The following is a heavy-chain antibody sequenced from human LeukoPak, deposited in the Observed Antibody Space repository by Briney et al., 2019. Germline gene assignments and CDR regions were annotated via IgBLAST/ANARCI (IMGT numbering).Heavy chain of an antibody. CDR3: ARASLYDNSAYYLDY. J-gene: IGHJ4*02. D-gene: IGHD3-22*01. CDR1: GFTFSSYW. CDR2: IKKDGSEK. Sequence: SGGSLRLSCAASGFTFSSYWMSWVRQAPGKGLEWVANIKKDGSEKYYVDSVKGRFTISRDNAKTSPYLQMNSLRAEDTAVYYCARASLYDNSAYYLDYWGQGTLVTVSS. V-gene: IGHV3-7*01.